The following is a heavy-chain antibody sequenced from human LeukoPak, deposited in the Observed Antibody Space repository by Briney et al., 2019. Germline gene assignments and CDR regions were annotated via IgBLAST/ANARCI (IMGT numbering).Heavy chain of an antibody. D-gene: IGHD6-25*01. V-gene: IGHV4-30-2*01. Sequence: SETLSLTCTVSGGSISSGGYYWSWIRQPPGKGLEWIGYIHQSGDTYQNPSLKSRVTVSLDRSKNEFYLNLNSVTAADTAVYYCARLIAADPQLDYWGQGTLVTVSS. CDR2: IHQSGDT. CDR1: GGSISSGGYY. J-gene: IGHJ4*02. CDR3: ARLIAADPQLDY.